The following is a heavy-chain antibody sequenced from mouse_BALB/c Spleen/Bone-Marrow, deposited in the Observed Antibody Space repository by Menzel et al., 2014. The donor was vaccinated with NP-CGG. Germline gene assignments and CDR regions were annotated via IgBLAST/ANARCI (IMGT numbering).Heavy chain of an antibody. D-gene: IGHD1-2*01. V-gene: IGHV1-54*01. CDR2: INPGSGGT. CDR1: GYAFTNYL. J-gene: IGHJ4*01. Sequence: VQLQQSGAELVRPGTSVKVSCKASGYAFTNYLIEWVKQRTGQGLEWIGVINPGSGGTNYNEKFKGKATLSADKSSSTAYMQLSSLTSDDSAVYFCARGGDYGYMDYWGQGTSVTVSS. CDR3: ARGGDYGYMDY.